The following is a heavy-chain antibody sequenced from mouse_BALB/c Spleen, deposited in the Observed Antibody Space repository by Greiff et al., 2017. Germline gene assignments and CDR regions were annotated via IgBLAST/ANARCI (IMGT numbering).Heavy chain of an antibody. CDR2: IDPSDSET. V-gene: IGHV1S126*01. D-gene: IGHD2-14*01. CDR1: GYSFTSYW. Sequence: QVQLQQSGPQLVRPGASVKISCKASGYSFTSYWMHWVKQRPGQGLEWIGMIDPSDSETRLNQKFKDKATLTVDKSSSTAYMQLSSPTSEDSAVYYCAREVRQGFDYWGQGTTLTVSS. J-gene: IGHJ2*01. CDR3: AREVRQGFDY.